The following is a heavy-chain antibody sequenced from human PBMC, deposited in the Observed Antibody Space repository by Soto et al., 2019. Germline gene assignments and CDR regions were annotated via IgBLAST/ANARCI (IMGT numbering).Heavy chain of an antibody. J-gene: IGHJ3*02. V-gene: IGHV4-31*03. CDR2: IYYSGST. D-gene: IGHD2-2*01. Sequence: QVQLQESGPGLVKPSQTLSLTCTVSGGSISSGGYYWSWIRRHPGKGLEWIGYIYYSGSTYYNPSLKSRVTISVDTSKNQFSLKLSSVTAADTAVYYCARVRKVPAAMKNAFDIWGQGTMVTVSS. CDR1: GGSISSGGYY. CDR3: ARVRKVPAAMKNAFDI.